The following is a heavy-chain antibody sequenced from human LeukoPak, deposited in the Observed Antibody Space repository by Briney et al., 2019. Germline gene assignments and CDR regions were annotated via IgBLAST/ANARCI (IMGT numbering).Heavy chain of an antibody. J-gene: IGHJ4*01. D-gene: IGHD2-8*02. CDR2: ISASGGST. Sequence: GGSLRLSCAASGFTFSSYAMSWVRQAPGKGLEWVSAISASGGSTYYADSVKGRFTISRDNSENTLYLHMNSLRAEDTAVYYCAKGLYWWSTDYWGQEPWSPSPQ. V-gene: IGHV3-23*01. CDR1: GFTFSSYA. CDR3: AKGLYWWSTDY.